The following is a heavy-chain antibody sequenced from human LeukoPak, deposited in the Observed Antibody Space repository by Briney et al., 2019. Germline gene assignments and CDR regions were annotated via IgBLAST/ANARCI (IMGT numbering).Heavy chain of an antibody. D-gene: IGHD3-10*01. Sequence: GGSLRLSCAASGFTFSSYGMHWVRQAPGMGLEWVAIISFDGNKQYYADSVKGRFSISRDNSKNTLYLQMNSLRAEDTAVYYCAKGQLWFGEFSYFDYWGQGTLVTVSS. J-gene: IGHJ4*02. V-gene: IGHV3-30*18. CDR3: AKGQLWFGEFSYFDY. CDR1: GFTFSSYG. CDR2: ISFDGNKQ.